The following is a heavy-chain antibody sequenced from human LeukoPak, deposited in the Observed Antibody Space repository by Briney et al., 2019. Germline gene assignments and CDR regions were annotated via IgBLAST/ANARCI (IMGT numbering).Heavy chain of an antibody. CDR1: GGSISGYY. D-gene: IGHD6-13*01. CDR3: ARDHQYIAAAGTRNKYYYYYYMDV. J-gene: IGHJ6*03. Sequence: SETLSLTCGVSGGSISGYYWSWIRQPAGKGLEWIGRIYSSGSTNYNPSLKSRVTMSVDTSKNQFSLNLNSVTAADTAVYYCARDHQYIAAAGTRNKYYYYYYMDVWGKGTTVTISS. CDR2: IYSSGST. V-gene: IGHV4-4*07.